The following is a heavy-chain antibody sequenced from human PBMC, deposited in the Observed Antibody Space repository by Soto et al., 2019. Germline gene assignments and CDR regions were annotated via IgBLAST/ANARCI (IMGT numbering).Heavy chain of an antibody. V-gene: IGHV3-23*01. Sequence: EVQLLESGGGLVQPGGSLRLSCAASGFTFSSYAMSWVRQAPGKGLEWVSANSGSGGSTYYAESVKGRFTISRDNSKNSLYLQMSSLRAEDTAVYYCATRRVYGARYCDSARFDFWGQGTMVTVSS. D-gene: IGHD2-21*02. CDR1: GFTFSSYA. J-gene: IGHJ4*02. CDR3: ATRRVYGARYCDSARFDF. CDR2: NSGSGGST.